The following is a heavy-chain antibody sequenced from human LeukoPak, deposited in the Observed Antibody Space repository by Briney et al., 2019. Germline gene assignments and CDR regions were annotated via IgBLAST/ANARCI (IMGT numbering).Heavy chain of an antibody. D-gene: IGHD3-10*02. CDR3: ATDVRGLVPYYFDF. V-gene: IGHV4-59*01. J-gene: IGHJ4*02. CDR1: GGSISSYY. Sequence: SETLSLTCAVSGGSISSYYWNWIRQPPGKGLERIGYIYYSGSTNYNPSLKSRVAISIDTSKNQLSLKLSSVTAADTAVYYCATDVRGLVPYYFDFWGQGTLVTVSS. CDR2: IYYSGST.